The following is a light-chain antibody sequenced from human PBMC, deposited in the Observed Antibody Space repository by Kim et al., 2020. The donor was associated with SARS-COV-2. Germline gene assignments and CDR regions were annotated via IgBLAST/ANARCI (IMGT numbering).Light chain of an antibody. J-gene: IGKJ3*01. CDR2: RAS. CDR1: QSLSRPY. Sequence: PEEKATLSCRASQSLSRPYLAWYQQRHAQAPSLLISRASLRATGVPDRFSGSGSGTDFTLTISRVETEDSAMYYCQQYDRPPVTFGPGTKVDIK. V-gene: IGKV3-20*01. CDR3: QQYDRPPVT.